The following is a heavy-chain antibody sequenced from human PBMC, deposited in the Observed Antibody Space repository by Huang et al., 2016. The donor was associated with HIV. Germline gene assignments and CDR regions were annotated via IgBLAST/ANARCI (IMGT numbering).Heavy chain of an antibody. D-gene: IGHD4-17*01. CDR2: IIPMFGTP. CDR1: GGTFSKYA. V-gene: IGHV1-69*13. J-gene: IGHJ4*02. CDR3: ARGQLGSYGDYDVLY. Sequence: QVQLVQSGAEVKTPGSSVKVSCKASGGTFSKYAIIWVRQAPGQGLEWRGGIIPMFGTPNYARKFQGRVTITADDSTSTTYVEVSSLRSEDTALYYCARGQLGSYGDYDVLYWGQGTLVTVSS.